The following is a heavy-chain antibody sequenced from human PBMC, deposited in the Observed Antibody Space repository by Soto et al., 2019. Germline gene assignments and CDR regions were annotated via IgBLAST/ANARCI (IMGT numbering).Heavy chain of an antibody. D-gene: IGHD1-26*01. CDR3: ARDVGRHSGGIDY. CDR1: GGTFSSYS. Sequence: QVQLGQSGAEVKKPGSSVKVSCKASGGTFSSYSINWVRQAPGQGLEWMGEIIPIVGTANYAQKFQGRVTITADESTRTAYMELRSLRSEDTAVYYCARDVGRHSGGIDYWGQGTLVTVSS. V-gene: IGHV1-69*01. J-gene: IGHJ4*02. CDR2: IIPIVGTA.